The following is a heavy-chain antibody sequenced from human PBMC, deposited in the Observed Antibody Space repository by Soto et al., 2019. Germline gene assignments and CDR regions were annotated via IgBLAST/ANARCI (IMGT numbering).Heavy chain of an antibody. D-gene: IGHD6-13*01. CDR2: FYPGDSDT. CDR3: ARQGDSSNWSLGC. CDR1: GYSFTNYW. Sequence: GASLKISCQGSGYSFTNYWIGWVRQMHGKGLEWMGIFYPGDSDTRYSPSFQVQVTISADKASSTAYLQWNSLKASDTAIYYCARQGDSSNWSLGCWDQGTLGAVAS. J-gene: IGHJ4*02. V-gene: IGHV5-51*01.